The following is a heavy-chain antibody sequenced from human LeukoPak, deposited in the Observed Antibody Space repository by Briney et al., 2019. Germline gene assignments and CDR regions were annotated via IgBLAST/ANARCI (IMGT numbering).Heavy chain of an antibody. J-gene: IGHJ4*02. V-gene: IGHV4-61*01. CDR2: IYYSGST. D-gene: IGHD1-1*01. CDR3: AGRGAYSFDY. CDR1: GGSVSSGSYY. Sequence: SETLSLTCTVSGGSVSSGSYYWSWIRQPPGKGLEWIGNIYYSGSTNYNPSLKSRVTISVDTSKNQFSLRLSSVTAADTAVYYCAGRGAYSFDYWGQGTLVTVSS.